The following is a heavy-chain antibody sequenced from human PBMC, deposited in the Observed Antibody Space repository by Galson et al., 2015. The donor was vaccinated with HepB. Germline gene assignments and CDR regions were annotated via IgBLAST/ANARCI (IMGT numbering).Heavy chain of an antibody. D-gene: IGHD3-10*01. Sequence: SVKVSCKASGYTFTSYGISWVRQAPGQGLEWMGWISAYNGNTNYAQKLQGRVTMTTDTSTSTAYMELRSLRSDDTAVYYCAREFTSDYYGSGSYYSYYFDYWGQGTLVTVSS. V-gene: IGHV1-18*04. CDR1: GYTFTSYG. CDR2: ISAYNGNT. CDR3: AREFTSDYYGSGSYYSYYFDY. J-gene: IGHJ4*02.